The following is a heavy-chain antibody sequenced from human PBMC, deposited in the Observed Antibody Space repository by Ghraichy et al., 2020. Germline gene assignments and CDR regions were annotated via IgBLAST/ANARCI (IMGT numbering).Heavy chain of an antibody. V-gene: IGHV1-69*04. Sequence: SVKVSCKASGGTFSSYAISWVRQAPGQGLEWMGRIIPILGIANYAQKFQGRVTITADKFTSTAYMELSSLRSEDTAVYYCARGGRRDGYNLWWFDPWGQGTLVTVSS. J-gene: IGHJ5*02. CDR1: GGTFSSYA. CDR3: ARGGRRDGYNLWWFDP. CDR2: IIPILGIA. D-gene: IGHD5-24*01.